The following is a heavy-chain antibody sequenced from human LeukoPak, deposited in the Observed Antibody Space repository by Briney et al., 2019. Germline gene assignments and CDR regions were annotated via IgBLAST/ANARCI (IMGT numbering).Heavy chain of an antibody. J-gene: IGHJ2*01. CDR1: GYTFTSYW. V-gene: IGHV5-51*01. CDR3: ARHLTNWYFDL. CDR2: IYPADSDT. Sequence: KSGESLKISCKGSGYTFTSYWIGWIRQMPGKGLEWMGIIYPADSDTRYSPSFQGQVTISADKSISTAYLQWRSLKASDTAMYYCARHLTNWYFDLWGRGTLVTVSS.